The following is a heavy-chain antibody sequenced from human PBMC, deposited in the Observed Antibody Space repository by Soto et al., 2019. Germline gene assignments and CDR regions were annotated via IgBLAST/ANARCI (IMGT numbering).Heavy chain of an antibody. CDR3: ARDPYYDFWSGYWRRTASLVGFDR. CDR2: ISAYNGNT. J-gene: IGHJ5*02. CDR1: GYTFTSYG. V-gene: IGHV1-18*01. D-gene: IGHD3-3*01. Sequence: VASVNVSCKASGYTFTSYGISWVRQAPGQGLEWMGWISAYNGNTNYAQKLQGRVTMTTDTSTSTAYMELRSLRSDDTAVYYCARDPYYDFWSGYWRRTASLVGFDRLGKENRVT.